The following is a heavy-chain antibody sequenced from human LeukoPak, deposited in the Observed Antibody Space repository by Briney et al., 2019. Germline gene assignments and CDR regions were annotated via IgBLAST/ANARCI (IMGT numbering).Heavy chain of an antibody. J-gene: IGHJ4*02. V-gene: IGHV1-18*01. Sequence: ASVKVSCKASGYTFTSYGISWVRQAPGQGLEWMGWISAYNGNTNYAQKLQGRVTMTTDTSTSTAYMELRSLRPDDTAVYYCARGAITIFGVIQYYFDYWGQGTLVTVSS. D-gene: IGHD3-3*01. CDR1: GYTFTSYG. CDR3: ARGAITIFGVIQYYFDY. CDR2: ISAYNGNT.